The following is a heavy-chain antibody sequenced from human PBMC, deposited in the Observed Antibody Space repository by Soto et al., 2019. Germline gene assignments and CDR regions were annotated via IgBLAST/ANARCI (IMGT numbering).Heavy chain of an antibody. CDR3: ASSYYGSGSYID. J-gene: IGHJ4*02. Sequence: SVKVSCKASGGTFSSYAISWVRQAPGQGLEWMGGIIPIFGTANYAQKFQGRVTITADESTSTAYMELSSLRSEDTAVYYCASSYYGSGSYIDWGQGTLVTVSS. V-gene: IGHV1-69*13. CDR2: IIPIFGTA. CDR1: GGTFSSYA. D-gene: IGHD3-10*01.